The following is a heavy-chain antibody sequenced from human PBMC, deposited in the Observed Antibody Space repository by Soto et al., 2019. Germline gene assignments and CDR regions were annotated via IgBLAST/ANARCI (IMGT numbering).Heavy chain of an antibody. V-gene: IGHV4-34*01. Sequence: SETLSLTCAVYGGSFSGYYWSWIRQPPGKGLEWIGEINHSGSTNYNPSLKSRVTISVDTSKNQFSLKLSSVTAADTAVYYCARDSRYYYGSGRAQENWFDPWGQGTLVTVSS. J-gene: IGHJ5*02. CDR3: ARDSRYYYGSGRAQENWFDP. CDR2: INHSGST. D-gene: IGHD3-10*01. CDR1: GGSFSGYY.